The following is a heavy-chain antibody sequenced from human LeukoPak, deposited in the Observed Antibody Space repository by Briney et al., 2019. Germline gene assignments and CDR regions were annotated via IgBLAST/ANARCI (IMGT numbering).Heavy chain of an antibody. CDR3: ARGIKQPVYFDY. J-gene: IGHJ4*02. CDR2: IGGSGGST. V-gene: IGHV3-23*01. Sequence: GGSLRLSCEASGFTFSSYAMSWVRQAPGKGLEWVSAIGGSGGSTYYADSVKGRFTISRDNSKNTLYLQMNSLRAEDTAVYYCARGIKQPVYFDYWGQGTLVTVSS. CDR1: GFTFSSYA. D-gene: IGHD6-6*01.